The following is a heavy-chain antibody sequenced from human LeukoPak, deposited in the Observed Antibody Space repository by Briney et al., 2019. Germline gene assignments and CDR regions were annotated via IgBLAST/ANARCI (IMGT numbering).Heavy chain of an antibody. J-gene: IGHJ4*02. CDR1: GYTFTSYG. V-gene: IGHV1-18*01. D-gene: IGHD6-13*01. CDR2: ISAYNGNT. CDR3: ARDFAYSSSWGYFDY. Sequence: ASVTVSCKASGYTFTSYGISWVRQAPGQGLEWMGWISAYNGNTNYAQKLQGRVTMTTDTSTSTAYMELRSLRSDDTAVYYCARDFAYSSSWGYFDYWGQGTLVTVSS.